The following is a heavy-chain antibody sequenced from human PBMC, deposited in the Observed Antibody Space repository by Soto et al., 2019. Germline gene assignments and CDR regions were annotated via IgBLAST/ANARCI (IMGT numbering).Heavy chain of an antibody. Sequence: PGGSLRLSCAASGFTFSNAWMNWVRQAPGKGLEWIGRIKSKTDGGTTDYAAPVKGRFTISRDDSKNTLYLQMNSLKTEDTAVYYCTTDQMVRGVIITDYWGQGTLVTVSS. V-gene: IGHV3-15*07. CDR3: TTDQMVRGVIITDY. CDR2: IKSKTDGGTT. D-gene: IGHD3-10*01. J-gene: IGHJ4*02. CDR1: GFTFSNAW.